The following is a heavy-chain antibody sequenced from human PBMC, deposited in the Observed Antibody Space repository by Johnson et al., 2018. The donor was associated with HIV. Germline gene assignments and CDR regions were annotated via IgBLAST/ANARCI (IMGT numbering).Heavy chain of an antibody. CDR2: IWYDGSNK. D-gene: IGHD6-13*01. Sequence: SGFTFNNYGMHWVRQAPGKGLEWVAVIWYDGSNKYYADSVKGRFTISRDNSKNTLHLQMNSLRTEDTALYYCARGFSSSSSSWKGAFDIWGQGTMVTVSS. V-gene: IGHV3-30*19. CDR1: GFTFNNYG. J-gene: IGHJ3*02. CDR3: ARGFSSSSSSWKGAFDI.